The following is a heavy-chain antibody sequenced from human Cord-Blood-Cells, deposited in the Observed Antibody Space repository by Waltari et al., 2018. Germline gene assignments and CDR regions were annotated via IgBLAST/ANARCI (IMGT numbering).Heavy chain of an antibody. CDR2: IYYSGST. V-gene: IGHV4-39*01. J-gene: IGHJ4*02. CDR3: ARRRRSSSPRDY. CDR1: GGSISSSSYY. Sequence: QLQLPESGPGLVKPSETLSLTCTVSGGSISSSSYYWGWIRQPPGKGLEWIGSIYYSGSTYYNPSLKSRVTISVDTSKNQFSLKLSSVTAADTAVYYCARRRRSSSPRDYWGQGTLVTVSS. D-gene: IGHD6-6*01.